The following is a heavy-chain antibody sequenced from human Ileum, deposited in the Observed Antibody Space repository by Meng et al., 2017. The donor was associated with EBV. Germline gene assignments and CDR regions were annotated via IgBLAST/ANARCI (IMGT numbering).Heavy chain of an antibody. CDR1: GYRFTAFG. D-gene: IGHD3-10*01. CDR2: ITTYNGDT. Sequence: QVQLVQSGAGGKKPGASVKAPCKASGYRFTAFGISWVRQAPGQGPEWMGWITTYNGDTKYAQKFQGRVTMTRETSTNTAYMELTSLRSDDTAVYYCARTYYGSYGFDYWGQGTLVTVSS. CDR3: ARTYYGSYGFDY. V-gene: IGHV1-18*01. J-gene: IGHJ4*02.